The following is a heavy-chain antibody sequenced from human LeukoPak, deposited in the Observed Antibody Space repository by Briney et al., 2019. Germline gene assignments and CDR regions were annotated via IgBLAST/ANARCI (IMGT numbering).Heavy chain of an antibody. J-gene: IGHJ5*02. Sequence: ASVTVSCTASGYTFTSNDINWVRQAAGQGLEWMGWMNPHSGNAGYAQKFQGRVTMTRDTSISTVYMELSSLTSDDTAVYYRARIPQRVPHNWFDPWGQETLVTVSS. CDR2: MNPHSGNA. D-gene: IGHD1-1*01. V-gene: IGHV1-8*01. CDR3: ARIPQRVPHNWFDP. CDR1: GYTFTSND.